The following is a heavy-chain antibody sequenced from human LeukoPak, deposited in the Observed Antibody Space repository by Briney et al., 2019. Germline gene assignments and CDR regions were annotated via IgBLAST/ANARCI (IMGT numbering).Heavy chain of an antibody. Sequence: GGSLRLSCAASGFSFSSYAMHWVRQPPGKGPEWVAIISNDGGSEYYADSVKGRFTISRDSSKNTLYLQMNSLRPDDTAVYYCARVAVIAAPAWGQGALVTVSS. J-gene: IGHJ5*02. CDR2: ISNDGGSE. D-gene: IGHD6-13*01. CDR1: GFSFSSYA. CDR3: ARVAVIAAPA. V-gene: IGHV3-30*01.